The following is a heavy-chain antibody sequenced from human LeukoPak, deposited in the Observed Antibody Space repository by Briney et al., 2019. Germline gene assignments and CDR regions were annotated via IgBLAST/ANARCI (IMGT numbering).Heavy chain of an antibody. D-gene: IGHD6-13*01. J-gene: IGHJ6*03. CDR1: GGSISSYY. CDR2: IYTSGST. CDR3: ARGVAAAVGNYYYYYMDV. Sequence: SETLSLTCTVSGGSISSYYWSWIRQPAGKGLEWIGRIYTSGSTNYNPSLKSRVTMSVDTSKNQFSLKLSSVTAADTAVYYCARGVAAAVGNYYYYYMDVWGKGTTVTISS. V-gene: IGHV4-4*07.